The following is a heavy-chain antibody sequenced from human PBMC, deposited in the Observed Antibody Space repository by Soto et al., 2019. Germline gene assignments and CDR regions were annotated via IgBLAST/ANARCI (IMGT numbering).Heavy chain of an antibody. CDR2: ISFDGSYE. D-gene: IGHD6-19*01. CDR1: GFTFSSYS. CDR3: ARGAGITVASTSFDY. J-gene: IGHJ4*02. Sequence: QVQLVESGGGVVQPGRSLRLSCAASGFTFSSYSIHWVRQAPGKGLEWVAVISFDGSYEYYADSVKGRFTISRDNSKNTLYLLMNSLRAEDTAVYYCARGAGITVASTSFDYWGQGTLVTVSS. V-gene: IGHV3-30-3*01.